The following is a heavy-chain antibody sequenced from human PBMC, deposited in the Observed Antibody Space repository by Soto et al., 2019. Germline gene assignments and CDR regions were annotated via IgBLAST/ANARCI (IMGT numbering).Heavy chain of an antibody. Sequence: QVQLVESGGGVVQPGRSLRLSCAASGFTFSSYGMHWVRQAPGKGLEWVAVIWYDGSNKYYADSVKGRFTISRDNSKNTLYLQRNSLRAEDTAVYYCARGGSLFLYYYYGMDVWGQGTTVTVSS. V-gene: IGHV3-33*01. D-gene: IGHD1-26*01. CDR1: GFTFSSYG. J-gene: IGHJ6*02. CDR3: ARGGSLFLYYYYGMDV. CDR2: IWYDGSNK.